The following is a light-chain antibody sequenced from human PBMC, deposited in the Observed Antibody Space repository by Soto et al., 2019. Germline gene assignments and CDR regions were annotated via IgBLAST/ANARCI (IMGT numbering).Light chain of an antibody. Sequence: DIQMTQSPSSLSASVGDRVTITCQASQNINNYLNWYQQKPGKAPKLLIFAASTLQSGVPSRFSGSGSGTDFTLTISSLQPEDFATYYCQQLNSSPRTFGPGTKVDIK. J-gene: IGKJ3*01. V-gene: IGKV1-9*01. CDR2: AAS. CDR3: QQLNSSPRT. CDR1: QNINNY.